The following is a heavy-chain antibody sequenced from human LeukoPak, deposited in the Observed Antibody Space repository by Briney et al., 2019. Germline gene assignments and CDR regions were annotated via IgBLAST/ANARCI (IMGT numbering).Heavy chain of an antibody. V-gene: IGHV3-48*03. CDR2: ITGGGSTK. CDR3: ARDAILQYNSGWVFFDS. J-gene: IGHJ4*02. CDR1: GFTFSSYE. D-gene: IGHD6-19*01. Sequence: GGSLRLSCAASGFTFSSYEMNWVRQAPGKGLEWLSYITGGGSTKYYADSVKGRFTSSRDNAKNTLYLQMISLRTEDTAVYYCARDAILQYNSGWVFFDSWGQGPLVSVSS.